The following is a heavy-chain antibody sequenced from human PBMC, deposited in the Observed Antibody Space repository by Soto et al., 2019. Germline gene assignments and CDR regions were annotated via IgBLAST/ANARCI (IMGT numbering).Heavy chain of an antibody. Sequence: SVKVSCKASGGTFSSYAISWVRQAPGQGLEWMGGIIPIFGTANYAQKFQGRVTITADESTSTAYMELSSLRSEDTAVYYCARRAYYFDGTGSHAFDIWGQGTRVTVSS. J-gene: IGHJ3*02. CDR1: GGTFSSYA. CDR2: IIPIFGTA. D-gene: IGHD3-22*01. V-gene: IGHV1-69*13. CDR3: ARRAYYFDGTGSHAFDI.